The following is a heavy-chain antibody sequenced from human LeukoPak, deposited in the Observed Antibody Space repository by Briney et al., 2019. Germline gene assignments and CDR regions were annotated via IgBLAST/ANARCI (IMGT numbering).Heavy chain of an antibody. CDR3: AKDSKWELPHSWIAY. D-gene: IGHD1-26*01. CDR2: ICCCRTT. Sequence: ICCCRTTYYAPLVQGAFTISRDNSKKRLYMQMNRLRAEDAAVYYCAKDSKWELPHSWIAYWGQGTLVTVSS. V-gene: IGHV3-23*01. J-gene: IGHJ4*02.